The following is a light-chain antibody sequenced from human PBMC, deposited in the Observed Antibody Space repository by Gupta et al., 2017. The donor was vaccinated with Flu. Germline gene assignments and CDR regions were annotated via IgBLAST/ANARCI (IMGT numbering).Light chain of an antibody. J-gene: IGKJ1*01. Sequence: PSSLSAYVGDTVTITCRASQRVGTYLNWYQQKPGEGPNLLIYSTSTRQRGVPSRFIGGGSGTVFTLTVSRLRPEESATYCCQQSDSAPCTFGQGTKV. CDR3: QQSDSAPCT. CDR1: QRVGTY. V-gene: IGKV1-39*01. CDR2: STS.